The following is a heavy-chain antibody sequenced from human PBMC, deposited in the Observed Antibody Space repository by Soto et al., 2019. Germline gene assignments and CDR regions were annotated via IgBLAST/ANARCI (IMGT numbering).Heavy chain of an antibody. V-gene: IGHV4-31*03. CDR3: ARGYTVADDY. J-gene: IGHJ4*02. CDR1: GASLISATSY. Sequence: KPSETLSLTCTVSGASLISATSYWTWIRQHPGKGLEWIGYIYYSGSIYYNPSLKSRISISMDKSKNQFSLKLTSVTAADTAVYYCARGYTVADDYWGQGTLVTVSS. D-gene: IGHD3-16*02. CDR2: IYYSGSI.